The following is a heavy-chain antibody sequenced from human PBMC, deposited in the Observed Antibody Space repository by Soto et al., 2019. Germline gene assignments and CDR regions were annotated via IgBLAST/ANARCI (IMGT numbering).Heavy chain of an antibody. CDR2: ISSSSSTI. J-gene: IGHJ6*02. D-gene: IGHD3-10*01. Sequence: GGSLRLSCAAPGFTFRSYSMNWVRQAPGKGLEWVSYISSSSSTIYYADSVKGRFTISRDNAKNSLYLQMNSLRAEDTAVYYCARDYYGSGYYYYGMDVWGQGT. CDR3: ARDYYGSGYYYYGMDV. CDR1: GFTFRSYS. V-gene: IGHV3-48*01.